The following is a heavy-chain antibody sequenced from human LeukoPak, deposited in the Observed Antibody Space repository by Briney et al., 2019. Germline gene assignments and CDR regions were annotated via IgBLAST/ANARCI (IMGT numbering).Heavy chain of an antibody. CDR1: GFTFSSYG. D-gene: IGHD2-2*01. CDR2: ISYDGSNK. CDR3: AKVTSHWVDY. V-gene: IGHV3-30*18. J-gene: IGHJ4*02. Sequence: PGRSLRLSCAASGFTFSSYGMHWVRQAPGKGLEWVAVISYDGSNKYYADSVKGRFTISRDNSKNTLYLQMNSLRAEDTAVYYCAKVTSHWVDYWGQGTLVTVSS.